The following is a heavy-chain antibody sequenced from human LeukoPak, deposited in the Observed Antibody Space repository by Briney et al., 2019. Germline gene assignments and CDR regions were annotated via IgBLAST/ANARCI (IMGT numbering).Heavy chain of an antibody. V-gene: IGHV4-59*01. CDR2: ISYTGST. CDR1: RGSISGYY. Sequence: PSETLSLTCTVSRGSISGYYWSWIRQPPGKGLEWIGYISYTGSTAYDPFLKSRVAISIDTSKNSFSLKLSSVTAADTAIYYCARHTGGTTEDYWGQGALVTVSS. J-gene: IGHJ4*02. CDR3: ARHTGGTTEDY. D-gene: IGHD1-1*01.